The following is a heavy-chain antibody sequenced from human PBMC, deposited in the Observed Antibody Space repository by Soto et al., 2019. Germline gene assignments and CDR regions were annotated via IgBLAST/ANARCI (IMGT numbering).Heavy chain of an antibody. CDR3: ARVRQWRTIAVAGPFDY. Sequence: PSETLSLTCTVSGGSISSYYWSWIRQPPGKGLEWIGYIYYSGSTNYNPSLKSRVTISVDTSKNQFSLKLSSVTAADTAVYYCARVRQWRTIAVAGPFDYWGQGTLDTVSS. CDR1: GGSISSYY. CDR2: IYYSGST. V-gene: IGHV4-59*01. D-gene: IGHD6-19*01. J-gene: IGHJ4*02.